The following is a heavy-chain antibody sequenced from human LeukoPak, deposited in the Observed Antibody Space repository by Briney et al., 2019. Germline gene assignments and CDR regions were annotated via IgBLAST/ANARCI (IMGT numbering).Heavy chain of an antibody. J-gene: IGHJ3*02. CDR1: GFSVSSNY. D-gene: IGHD5-18*01. Sequence: GGSLRLSCAASGFSVSSNYMNWVRQAPGKGPEWVSLMYSGNKTSYADSVKGRFTISRDNFKNTFYLQMNSLRAEDTAVYYCARDGGSRGYTYGQGAFDIWGQGTMVTVSS. CDR3: ARDGGSRGYTYGQGAFDI. V-gene: IGHV3-53*01. CDR2: MYSGNKT.